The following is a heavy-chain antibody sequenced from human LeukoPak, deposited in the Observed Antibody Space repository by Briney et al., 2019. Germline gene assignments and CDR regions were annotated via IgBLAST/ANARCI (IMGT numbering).Heavy chain of an antibody. J-gene: IGHJ3*02. Sequence: GGSLRLSCAASGFTFSSYSMNWVRQAPGKGLEWVSSISSSSSHIYYADSVKGRFTISRDNAKNSLYLQMNSLRAEDTAVYYCAREGPYGTDAFDIWGQGTMVTVSS. V-gene: IGHV3-21*01. CDR3: AREGPYGTDAFDI. D-gene: IGHD4-17*01. CDR1: GFTFSSYS. CDR2: ISSSSSHI.